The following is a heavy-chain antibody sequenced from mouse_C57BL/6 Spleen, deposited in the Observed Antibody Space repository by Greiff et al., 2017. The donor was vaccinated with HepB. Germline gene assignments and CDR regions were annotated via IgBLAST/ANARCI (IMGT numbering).Heavy chain of an antibody. CDR3: DRHGDYDYYFDY. CDR1: GFSLTSYG. D-gene: IGHD2-13*01. J-gene: IGHJ2*01. V-gene: IGHV2-6-1*01. CDR2: IWSDGST. Sequence: QVQLKESGPGLVAPSQSLSITCTVSGFSLTSYGVHWVRQPPGKGLEWLVVIWSDGSTTYNSALKSRLSISKDNSKSQVFLKMNSLQTDDTAMYYCDRHGDYDYYFDYWGQGTTLTVSS.